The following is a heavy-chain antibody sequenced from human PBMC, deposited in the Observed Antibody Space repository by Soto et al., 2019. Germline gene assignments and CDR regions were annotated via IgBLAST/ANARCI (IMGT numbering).Heavy chain of an antibody. CDR1: GFAFSAFG. V-gene: IGHV3-30*03. J-gene: IGHJ3*02. CDR2: ISYDGVNK. Sequence: HLVESGGGVVQPGGSLRLSCAASGFAFSAFGMQWVRQTPAKGLEWVAVISYDGVNKNYPDSVKGRFTVSRDNSKNPLYLPMGPLTVDDPGVYYLAELRRNFFYFDAFDIWGQGTLVAVSS. D-gene: IGHD3-16*01. CDR3: AELRRNFFYFDAFDI.